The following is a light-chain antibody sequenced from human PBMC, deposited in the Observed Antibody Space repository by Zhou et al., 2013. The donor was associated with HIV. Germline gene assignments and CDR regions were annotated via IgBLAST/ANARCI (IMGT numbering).Light chain of an antibody. CDR2: KAS. CDR3: QQCNTDPYS. CDR1: QSISSW. J-gene: IGKJ2*03. Sequence: DIQMTQSPSTLSASVGDRVTITCRASQSISSWLAWYQQKPGKAPKLLIYKASSLESGVPSRFSGSGSGTEFTLTISSLQPDDFATYYCQQCNTDPYSFGLGDQAGDQT. V-gene: IGKV1-5*03.